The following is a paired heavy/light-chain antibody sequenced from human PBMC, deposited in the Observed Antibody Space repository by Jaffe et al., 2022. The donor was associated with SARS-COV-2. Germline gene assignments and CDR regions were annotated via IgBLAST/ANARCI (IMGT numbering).Heavy chain of an antibody. CDR3: ARVRYAWSSWRDGFDI. D-gene: IGHD3-16*01. V-gene: IGHV1-2*02. Sequence: QVHLVQSGAEVKKPGASVKVSCKASGYILSDYHIHWVRQAPGQGLEWMGWINPNGGATNYAQKFQGRVSMTRDTSISTAFLELSTLRFDDTALYYCARVRYAWSSWRDGFDIWGQGTMVTVSS. CDR2: INPNGGAT. CDR1: GYILSDYH. J-gene: IGHJ3*02.
Light chain of an antibody. CDR2: GTF. V-gene: IGKV3-20*01. J-gene: IGKJ4*01. CDR3: QDYGTSPT. Sequence: EIVLTQSPGTLSLSPGERATLSCRASQSISTNYFAWYQQKPGQAPRLLIYGTFLRETGIPDRFSGSGSGTDFTLIISRLEPEDFAVYYCQDYGTSPTFGGGTKVEIK. CDR1: QSISTNY.